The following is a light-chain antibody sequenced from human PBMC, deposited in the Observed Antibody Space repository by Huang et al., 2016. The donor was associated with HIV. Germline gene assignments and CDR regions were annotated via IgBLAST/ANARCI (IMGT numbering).Light chain of an antibody. J-gene: IGKJ2*01. Sequence: EIVLTQSPDFQSVTPNEKITITCRASQSIGNSLHWYQQKPNQSPKLLIKYGSQSISGVPSRFSGSVSGTEFTLIISRLEAEDIATYYCHQSSRLPVTFGQVTNLEIK. V-gene: IGKV6-21*02. CDR3: HQSSRLPVT. CDR1: QSIGNS. CDR2: YGS.